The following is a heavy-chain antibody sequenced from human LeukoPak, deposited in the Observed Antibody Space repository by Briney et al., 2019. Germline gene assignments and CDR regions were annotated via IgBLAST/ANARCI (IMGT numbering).Heavy chain of an antibody. CDR3: ARGGSSWLNYYYYMDV. CDR2: IIPIFGTA. Sequence: SVKVSCKASGGTFSSYAISWVRQAPGQGLEWMGGIIPIFGTANYAQKFQGRVTITTDESTSTAYMELSSLRSEDTAVYYCARGGSSWLNYYYYMDVWGKGTTVTVSS. CDR1: GGTFSSYA. V-gene: IGHV1-69*05. D-gene: IGHD6-13*01. J-gene: IGHJ6*03.